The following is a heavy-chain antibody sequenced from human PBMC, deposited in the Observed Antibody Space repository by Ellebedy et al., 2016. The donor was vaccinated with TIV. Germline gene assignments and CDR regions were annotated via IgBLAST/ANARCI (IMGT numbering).Heavy chain of an antibody. V-gene: IGHV3-66*01. CDR2: LYRSGST. CDR1: DFSVSSSF. Sequence: GESLKISCTASDFSVSSSFMSWVRQTPGKGLEWVSLLYRSGSTNYAESVKGRFTVSRDNSKNMVYLEMNTLRVEDTAVYYCATREHYDFWSGYGLDVWGQGTTVAVSS. CDR3: ATREHYDFWSGYGLDV. J-gene: IGHJ6*02. D-gene: IGHD3-3*01.